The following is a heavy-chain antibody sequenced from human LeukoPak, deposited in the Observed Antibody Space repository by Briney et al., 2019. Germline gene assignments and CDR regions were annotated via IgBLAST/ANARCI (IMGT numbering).Heavy chain of an antibody. J-gene: IGHJ6*02. CDR3: ARVTVSEDYYYGMDV. V-gene: IGHV3-11*01. Sequence: GGSLRLSCAASGFTFSSYAMSWIRQAPGKGLEWVSYISSSGSTIYYADSVKGRFTISRDNAKNSLYLQMNSLRAEDTAVYYCARVTVSEDYYYGMDVWGQGTTVTVSS. CDR1: GFTFSSYA. D-gene: IGHD2-8*01. CDR2: ISSSGSTI.